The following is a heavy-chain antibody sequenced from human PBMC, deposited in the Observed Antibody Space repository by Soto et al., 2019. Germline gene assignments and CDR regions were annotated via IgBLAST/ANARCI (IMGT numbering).Heavy chain of an antibody. CDR3: ARGLRYFDWSYYYYGMDV. V-gene: IGHV1-46*01. D-gene: IGHD3-9*01. CDR2: INPSGGST. Sequence: ASVKVSCKASGYTFTSYGISWVRQAPGQGLEWMGIINPSGGSTSYAQKFQGRVTMTRDTSTSTVYMELSSLRSEDTAVYYCARGLRYFDWSYYYYGMDVWGQGTTVTVSS. J-gene: IGHJ6*02. CDR1: GYTFTSYG.